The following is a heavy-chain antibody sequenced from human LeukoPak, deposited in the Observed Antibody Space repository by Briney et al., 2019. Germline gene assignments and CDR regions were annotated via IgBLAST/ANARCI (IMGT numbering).Heavy chain of an antibody. CDR3: AAADYYGSLFYFDY. J-gene: IGHJ4*02. Sequence: SVKVSCKASGFTFTSSAVQWVRQARGQRLEWTGWIVVGSGNTNYAQKFQERVTITRYMSTSTAYMELSSLRSEDTAVYYCAAADYYGSLFYFDYWGQGPLVTVSS. V-gene: IGHV1-58*01. D-gene: IGHD3-10*01. CDR2: IVVGSGNT. CDR1: GFTFTSSA.